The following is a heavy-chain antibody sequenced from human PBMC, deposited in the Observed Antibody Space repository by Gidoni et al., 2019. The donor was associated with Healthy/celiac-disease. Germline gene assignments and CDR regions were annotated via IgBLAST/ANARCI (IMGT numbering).Heavy chain of an antibody. CDR2: IYYSGST. V-gene: IGHV4-39*01. CDR3: ARRISSGWPFDY. J-gene: IGHJ4*02. D-gene: IGHD6-19*01. Sequence: QLQLQESGPGLVKPSETLSLTCTVSGGSISSSSYYWGWIRQPPGKGLEWIGSIYYSGSTYYNPSLKSRVTISVDTSKNQFSLKLSSVTAADTAVYYCARRISSGWPFDYWGQGTLVTVSS. CDR1: GGSISSSSYY.